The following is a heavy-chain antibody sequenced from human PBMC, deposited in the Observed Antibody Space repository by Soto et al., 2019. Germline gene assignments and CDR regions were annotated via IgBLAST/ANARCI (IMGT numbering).Heavy chain of an antibody. CDR2: INAGNGNT. Sequence: QVQLVQSGAEEKKPGASVKVSCKASGYTFTSYAMHWVRQAPGQRLEWMGWINAGNGNTKYSQKFQGRVTITRDTSASTAFMELSSLRSEDTAVYYCARDPSYYGMDVWGQGTTVTVSS. V-gene: IGHV1-3*05. CDR3: ARDPSYYGMDV. J-gene: IGHJ6*02. CDR1: GYTFTSYA.